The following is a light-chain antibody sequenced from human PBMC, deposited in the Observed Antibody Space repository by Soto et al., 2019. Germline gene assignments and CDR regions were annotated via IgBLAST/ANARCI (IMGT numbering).Light chain of an antibody. Sequence: DIQMTQSPSTLSAYVGERVTITCRASQSISPWLAWYQKKPEKAPNLLINRASNLQTGVPLRFSGSGFGTEFTLTIFSLQPDDFATYYCQQCRGRPYTFGQGTKLEIE. CDR3: QQCRGRPYT. J-gene: IGKJ2*01. V-gene: IGKV1-5*03. CDR2: RAS. CDR1: QSISPW.